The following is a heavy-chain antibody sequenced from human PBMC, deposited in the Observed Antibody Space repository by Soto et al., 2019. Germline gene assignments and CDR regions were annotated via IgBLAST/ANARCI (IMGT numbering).Heavy chain of an antibody. V-gene: IGHV3-23*01. Sequence: GGSLRLSCAASGFTFSNYAMSWVRQSPGKGLEWVSSIGGSGGGTYYADSVEGLFTISRDNSENTLFLHMNSLRAEDTAVYYCKRDTTGPDDHWGQGTLVTVSS. CDR2: IGGSGGGT. CDR1: GFTFSNYA. CDR3: KRDTTGPDDH. D-gene: IGHD1-1*01. J-gene: IGHJ4*02.